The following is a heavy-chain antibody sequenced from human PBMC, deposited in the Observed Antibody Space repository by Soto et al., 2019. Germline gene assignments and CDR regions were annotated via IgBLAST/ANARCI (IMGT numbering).Heavy chain of an antibody. V-gene: IGHV4-39*01. CDR2: RYYSGIT. J-gene: IGHJ4*02. CDR1: DDSIISSSYY. Sequence: SETLFLTCTVTDDSIISSSYYWGWFRQPAGKGLEWIVCRYYSGITYNNESLRSRLSRSIQTSTVQFSLKLKSVTAADTALYFCARQRTSVVTQAYFDVWGTGSLATAS. CDR3: ARQRTSVVTQAYFDV. D-gene: IGHD2-21*02.